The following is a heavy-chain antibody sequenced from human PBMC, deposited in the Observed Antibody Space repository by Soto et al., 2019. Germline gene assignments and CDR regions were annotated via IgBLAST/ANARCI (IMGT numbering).Heavy chain of an antibody. D-gene: IGHD3-22*01. CDR3: ARLPYYYDSSGYKGYYYYGMDV. CDR1: GGSISSSSYY. CDR2: IYYSGST. J-gene: IGHJ6*02. Sequence: QLQLQESGPGLVKPSETLSLTCTVSGGSISSSSYYWGWIRQPPGKGLEWIGSIYYSGSTYYNPSLKSRATISVDTSKNQFSLKLSSVTAADTAVYYCARLPYYYDSSGYKGYYYYGMDVWGQGTTVTVSS. V-gene: IGHV4-39*01.